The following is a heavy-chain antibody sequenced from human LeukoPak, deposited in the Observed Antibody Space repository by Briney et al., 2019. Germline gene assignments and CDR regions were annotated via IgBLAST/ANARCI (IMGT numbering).Heavy chain of an antibody. J-gene: IGHJ4*02. D-gene: IGHD6-25*01. CDR2: IYPGDSDT. CDR3: ARMRAAGQYYFDC. V-gene: IGHV5-51*01. Sequence: GESLRISCKGSGYSFTSYWIGWVRQMPGKGLEWMGIIYPGDSDTRYSPSFQGQVTISADKSISTAYLHWSSLKASDTAIFYCARMRAAGQYYFDCWGQGTLVTVSS. CDR1: GYSFTSYW.